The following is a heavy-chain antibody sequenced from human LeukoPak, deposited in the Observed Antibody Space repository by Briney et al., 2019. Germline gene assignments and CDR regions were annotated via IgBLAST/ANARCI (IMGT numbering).Heavy chain of an antibody. CDR2: FYYGGIT. CDR3: ARAGRDGYSPASDSFDI. Sequence: SETLSLTCTVSGASITTTLYYWVWACQSPGKGLEWIGSFYYGGITYYHPSLKSRVTVSVDTSRSQFSLKLISVTAADTAVYYCARAGRDGYSPASDSFDIWGQGKTVTVSS. CDR1: GASITTTLYY. J-gene: IGHJ3*02. D-gene: IGHD5-24*01. V-gene: IGHV4-39*07.